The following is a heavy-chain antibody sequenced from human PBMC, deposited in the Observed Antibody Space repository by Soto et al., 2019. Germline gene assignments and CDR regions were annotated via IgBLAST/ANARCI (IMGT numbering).Heavy chain of an antibody. D-gene: IGHD2-21*02. CDR2: IHYSGSI. Sequence: QVQLQQSGPGLVKPSQTLSLTCTVSGGSISYEYYHWTWIRQSPGKGLEWIGYIHYSGSIIYNPSFKSRVTISVDTSKNQFPLQRSSVTAADTAVYFCAREDDGGDRDYYGLDVWGQGTTVTVSS. J-gene: IGHJ6*02. CDR3: AREDDGGDRDYYGLDV. V-gene: IGHV4-30-4*08. CDR1: GGSISYEYYH.